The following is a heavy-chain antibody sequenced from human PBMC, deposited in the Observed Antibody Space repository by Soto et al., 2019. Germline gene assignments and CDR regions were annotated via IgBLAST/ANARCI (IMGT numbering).Heavy chain of an antibody. V-gene: IGHV3-33*01. J-gene: IGHJ6*02. CDR3: ARGAAAEPNYYYYGMDV. Sequence: GGSLRLSCAASGFTFSSYGMHWVRQAPGKGLEWVAVIWYDGSNKYYADSVKGRFTISRDNSKNTLYLQMNSLRAEDTAVYYCARGAAAEPNYYYYGMDVWGQGTTVTVSS. D-gene: IGHD6-13*01. CDR1: GFTFSSYG. CDR2: IWYDGSNK.